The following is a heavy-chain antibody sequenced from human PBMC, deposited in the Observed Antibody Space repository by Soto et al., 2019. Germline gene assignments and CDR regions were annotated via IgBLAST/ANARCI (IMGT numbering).Heavy chain of an antibody. CDR3: ARGQNYYDSRTTDY. Sequence: PSETLSLTCTVSGGSISSGDYYWSWIRQPPGKGLEWIGYIYYSGSTYYNPSLKSRVTISVDTSKNQFSLKLSSVTAADTAVYYCARGQNYYDSRTTDYWGQGTLVTVSS. CDR2: IYYSGST. J-gene: IGHJ4*02. V-gene: IGHV4-30-4*01. CDR1: GGSISSGDYY. D-gene: IGHD3-22*01.